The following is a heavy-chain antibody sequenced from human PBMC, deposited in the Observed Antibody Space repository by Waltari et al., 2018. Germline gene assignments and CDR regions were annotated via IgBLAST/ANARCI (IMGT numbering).Heavy chain of an antibody. J-gene: IGHJ3*02. CDR1: GGSFSGYY. V-gene: IGHV4-34*01. Sequence: QVQLQQWGAGLLKPSETLSLTCAVYGGSFSGYYWSWTRQPPGKGLEWIGEINHSGSTNYNPSLKSRVTISVDTSKNQFSLKLSSVTAADTAVYYCATTTSGYCSGGSCHDAFDIWGQGTMVTVSS. CDR3: ATTTSGYCSGGSCHDAFDI. D-gene: IGHD2-15*01. CDR2: INHSGST.